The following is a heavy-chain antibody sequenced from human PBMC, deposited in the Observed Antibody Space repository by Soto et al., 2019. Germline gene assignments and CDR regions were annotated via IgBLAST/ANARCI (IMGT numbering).Heavy chain of an antibody. Sequence: QVQLVQSGAEVKKPGSSVKVSCKASGGTFSSYAISWVRQDPGQGLEWMGGIIPIFGTANYAQKFQGRVTITADESTSTAYMELSSLRSEDTAVYYCASRTTVTTSDYYYYYGMDVWGQGTTVTVSS. V-gene: IGHV1-69*01. CDR1: GGTFSSYA. D-gene: IGHD4-17*01. CDR2: IIPIFGTA. J-gene: IGHJ6*02. CDR3: ASRTTVTTSDYYYYYGMDV.